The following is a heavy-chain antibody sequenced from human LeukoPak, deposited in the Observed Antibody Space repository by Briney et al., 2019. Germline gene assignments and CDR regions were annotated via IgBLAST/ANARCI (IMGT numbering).Heavy chain of an antibody. D-gene: IGHD6-19*01. CDR3: ARGTLYRGWSYYLDF. V-gene: IGHV4-39*07. CDR1: GDSISSPFYY. Sequence: SETLSLTCTVSGDSISSPFYYWGWIRQPPGKALEWIGSVYYSGTTSYNPSLKSRVTISVDMSKNHFSLRLRSVTAADTAMYYCARGTLYRGWSYYLDFWGQGSQVTVSS. J-gene: IGHJ4*02. CDR2: VYYSGTT.